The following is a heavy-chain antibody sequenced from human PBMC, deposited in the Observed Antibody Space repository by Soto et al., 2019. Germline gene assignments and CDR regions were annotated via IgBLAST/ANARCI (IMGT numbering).Heavy chain of an antibody. CDR3: ARNLGQYSSSWYGI. CDR1: GFTFSSYS. CDR2: ISSSSSYI. D-gene: IGHD6-13*01. J-gene: IGHJ4*02. Sequence: PGGSLRLSCAASGFTFSSYSMNWVRQAPGKGLEWVSSISSSSSYIYYADSVKGRFTISRDNAKNSLYLQMNSLRAEDTAVYYCARNLGQYSSSWYGIWGQGTLVTVSS. V-gene: IGHV3-21*01.